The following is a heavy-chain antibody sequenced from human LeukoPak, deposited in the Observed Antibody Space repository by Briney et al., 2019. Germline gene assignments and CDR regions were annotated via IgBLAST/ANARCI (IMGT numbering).Heavy chain of an antibody. J-gene: IGHJ4*02. CDR2: ISDSGST. V-gene: IGHV4-59*11. CDR3: ARGYDSSAYYPFNY. CDR1: SGSLSTHH. D-gene: IGHD3-22*01. Sequence: SETLSLTCVVSSGSLSTHHWSWIRQSPGRGLEWIGYISDSGSTNYNPSLKSRVTISVDTSKNQFSLMLSSVTAADTAVYYCARGYDSSAYYPFNYWGQGTLVTVSS.